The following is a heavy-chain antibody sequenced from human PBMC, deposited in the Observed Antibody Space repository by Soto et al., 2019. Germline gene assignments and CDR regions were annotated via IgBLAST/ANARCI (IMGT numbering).Heavy chain of an antibody. Sequence: PGGSLRLSCAASGFTFSSYAMSWVRQAPGKGLEWVSAISGSGGGTYYADSVKGRFTISRDNSKNTLYLQMNSLRAEDTAVYYCAKEGAAPYIVPHFDYWGQGTLVTVSS. CDR3: AKEGAAPYIVPHFDY. CDR2: ISGSGGGT. D-gene: IGHD2-2*01. V-gene: IGHV3-23*01. CDR1: GFTFSSYA. J-gene: IGHJ4*02.